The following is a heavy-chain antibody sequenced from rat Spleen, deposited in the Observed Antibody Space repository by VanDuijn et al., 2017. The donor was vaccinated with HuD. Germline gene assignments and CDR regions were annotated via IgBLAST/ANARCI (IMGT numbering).Heavy chain of an antibody. CDR2: ISYDGYTT. Sequence: EVQLVESGGGLVQPGRSLKLSCAASGFTFSDYNMAWVRQAPKKGLEWVATISYDGYTTHYRDSVKGRFTISRDNAKNTQYLQMDSLRSEDTAMYYCARTDFAYWGQGTLVTVSS. D-gene: IGHD1-11*01. V-gene: IGHV5-7*01. J-gene: IGHJ3*01. CDR3: ARTDFAY. CDR1: GFTFSDYN.